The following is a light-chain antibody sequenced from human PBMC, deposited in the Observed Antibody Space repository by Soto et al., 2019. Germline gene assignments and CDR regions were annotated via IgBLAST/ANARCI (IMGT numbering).Light chain of an antibody. V-gene: IGKV1-5*03. J-gene: IGKJ1*01. Sequence: DIPMTQSPSTLSASVGDRFTITCRASQSISSWLAWYQQKPGTAPKLLIYKASTLQSGVPSRFSGSGSGTEFTLTISSLQPDDSATYYCQQYNDNWTFGQGTKVEIK. CDR3: QQYNDNWT. CDR2: KAS. CDR1: QSISSW.